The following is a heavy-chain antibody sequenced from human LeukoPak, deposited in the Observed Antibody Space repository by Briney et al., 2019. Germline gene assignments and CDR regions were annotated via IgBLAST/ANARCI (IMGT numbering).Heavy chain of an antibody. J-gene: IGHJ4*02. CDR2: IFHSGST. CDR1: GYSISSGYY. V-gene: IGHV4-38-2*01. Sequence: SETLSLTCAVSGYSISSGYYWGWIRQPPGKGLEWIGSIFHSGSTYYNPSLKSRVTISVDTSKNQFSLKLSSVAAADTAVYYCARRIAARHFDYWGQGTLVTVSS. CDR3: ARRIAARHFDY. D-gene: IGHD6-6*01.